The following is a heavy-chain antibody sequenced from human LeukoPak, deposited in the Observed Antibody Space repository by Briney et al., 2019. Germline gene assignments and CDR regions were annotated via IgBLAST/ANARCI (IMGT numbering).Heavy chain of an antibody. J-gene: IGHJ4*02. CDR2: IRYDGSNK. D-gene: IGHD6-13*01. CDR1: GFTFSSYG. V-gene: IGHV3-30*02. CDR3: AIVAAAVIGGVDY. Sequence: GGSLRLSCAASGFTFSSYGMHWVRQAPGKGLEWVAFIRYDGSNKYYADSVKGRFTISRDNSKNTLYLQMNSLRAEDTAVYYCAIVAAAVIGGVDYWGQGTLVTVSS.